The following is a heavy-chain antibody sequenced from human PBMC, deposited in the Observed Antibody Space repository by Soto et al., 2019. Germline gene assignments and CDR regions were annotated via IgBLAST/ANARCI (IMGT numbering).Heavy chain of an antibody. D-gene: IGHD5-18*01. J-gene: IGHJ5*02. CDR3: ASGYDWFDP. V-gene: IGHV4-59*01. CDR2: IYYTGST. CDR1: GGSISSFY. Sequence: QVQLQQSGPGLVKTSETLSLTCTVSGGSISSFYWSWIRQPPGKGLEWIGYIYYTGSTNSNPSLTSRVTISVDTSKNQFSLQLSSVTAADTAVYYCASGYDWFDPWGQGTLVTVSS.